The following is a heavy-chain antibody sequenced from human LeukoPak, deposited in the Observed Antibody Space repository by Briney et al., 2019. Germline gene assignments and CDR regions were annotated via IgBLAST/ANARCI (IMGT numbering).Heavy chain of an antibody. D-gene: IGHD6-6*01. CDR3: ARHAWGSSVPHWFDP. CDR1: GGSISSSSYY. J-gene: IGHJ5*02. CDR2: IYYSGST. Sequence: PSETLSLTCTVSGGSISSSSYYWGWIRQPPGKGLEWIGSIYYSGSTYYNPSLKSRVTISVDTSKNQFSLKLSSVTAADTAVYYCARHAWGSSVPHWFDPWGQGTPVTVSS. V-gene: IGHV4-39*01.